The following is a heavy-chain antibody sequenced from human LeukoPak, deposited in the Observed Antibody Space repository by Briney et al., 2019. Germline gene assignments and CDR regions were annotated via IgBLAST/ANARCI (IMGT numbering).Heavy chain of an antibody. V-gene: IGHV3-74*03. CDR3: AMGYRSAYSWDS. CDR1: DFTFSSYY. D-gene: IGHD5-18*01. Sequence: GGSLRLSCAASDFTFSSYYMFWVRQAPGKGLAWVSTIKGDETSTKYADSVRGRFTVSRDNARNTLYLQLNSLRAEDTAIYYCAMGYRSAYSWDSWGQGTLVTVSS. J-gene: IGHJ4*02. CDR2: IKGDETST.